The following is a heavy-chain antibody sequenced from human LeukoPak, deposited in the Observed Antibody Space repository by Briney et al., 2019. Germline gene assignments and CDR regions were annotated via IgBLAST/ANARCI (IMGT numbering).Heavy chain of an antibody. CDR2: TYYRSTWYN. CDR1: GDSVSSNSVT. V-gene: IGHV6-1*01. D-gene: IGHD2-2*01. J-gene: IGHJ5*02. CDR3: ARRLTQYDCFDP. Sequence: SQTPSLTCAISGDSVSSNSVTWNWIRQSPSRGLEWLGRTYYRSTWYNDYAVSVRGRITVNPDTSKNQFSLHLNSVTPEDTAVYYCARRLTQYDCFDPWGQGNLVTVSS.